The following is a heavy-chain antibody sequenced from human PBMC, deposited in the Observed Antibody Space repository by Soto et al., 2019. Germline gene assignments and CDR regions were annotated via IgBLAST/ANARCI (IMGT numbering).Heavy chain of an antibody. Sequence: ASVKVSCKTSGYTFSNYGINLVRQAPGQGLEWMGWISAYNGNTNFAQKLQGRVSLTTDTSSTTAYMELRSLTSDDTAVYYCARDLVPGYTGFSDYWGQGTPVTVSS. V-gene: IGHV1-18*01. CDR1: GYTFSNYG. D-gene: IGHD5-12*01. CDR2: ISAYNGNT. CDR3: ARDLVPGYTGFSDY. J-gene: IGHJ4*02.